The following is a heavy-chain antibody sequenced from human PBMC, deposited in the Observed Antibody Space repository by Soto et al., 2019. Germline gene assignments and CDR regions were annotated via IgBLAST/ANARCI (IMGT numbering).Heavy chain of an antibody. CDR3: AKVILQDIVVVVATHYYYGMDV. CDR1: GFTVSSNY. Sequence: GGSLRLSCAASGFTVSSNYMSWVRQAPGKGLEWVSVIYSGGSTYYADSVKCRFTISRDNSKNTLYLQMNSLRAEDTAVYYCAKVILQDIVVVVATHYYYGMDVWGQGTTVTVSS. D-gene: IGHD2-15*01. V-gene: IGHV3-66*01. J-gene: IGHJ6*02. CDR2: IYSGGST.